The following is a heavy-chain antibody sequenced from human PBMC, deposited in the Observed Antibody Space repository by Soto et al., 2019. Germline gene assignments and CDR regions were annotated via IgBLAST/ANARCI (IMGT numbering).Heavy chain of an antibody. D-gene: IGHD3-10*01. Sequence: TLSLTCTVSGGSISGGDYYWSWIRQPPGKGLEWIGYIYYSGSTYYNPSLKSRVTISVDTSKNQFSLKLSSVTAADTAVYYCARGDYYYGWGNWFDPWGQGTLVTVSS. CDR2: IYYSGST. CDR3: ARGDYYYGWGNWFDP. V-gene: IGHV4-30-4*01. J-gene: IGHJ5*02. CDR1: GGSISGGDYY.